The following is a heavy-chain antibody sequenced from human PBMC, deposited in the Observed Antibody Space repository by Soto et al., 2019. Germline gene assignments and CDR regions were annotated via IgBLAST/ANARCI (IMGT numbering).Heavy chain of an antibody. CDR3: AHRRGLLATGQGWYFDF. J-gene: IGHJ2*01. CDR2: IYWDDDK. V-gene: IGHV2-5*02. Sequence: QITLKESGPTLVKPTQTLTLTCTCSEFSVSSSGVGVGWIRQPPGKALEWLALIYWDDDKRYSPSLKSRLTITKDTSNSQVFLTMTNLDPVDTATYYCAHRRGLLATGQGWYFDFWGRGTLVTVSS. D-gene: IGHD5-12*01. CDR1: EFSVSSSGVG.